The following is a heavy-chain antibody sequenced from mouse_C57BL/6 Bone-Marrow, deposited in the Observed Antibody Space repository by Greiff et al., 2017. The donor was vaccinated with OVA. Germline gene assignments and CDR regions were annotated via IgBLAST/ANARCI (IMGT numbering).Heavy chain of an antibody. CDR3: ARKGAYYSKGDY. CDR1: GFTFSDYY. V-gene: IGHV5-16*01. Sequence: EVKVVESEGGLVQPGSSMKLSCTASGFTFSDYYMAWVRQVPEKGLEWVANINYDGSSTYYLDSLKSRFIISRDNAKNILYLQMSSLKSEDTATYYCARKGAYYSKGDYWGQGTTLTVSS. J-gene: IGHJ2*01. D-gene: IGHD2-5*01. CDR2: INYDGSST.